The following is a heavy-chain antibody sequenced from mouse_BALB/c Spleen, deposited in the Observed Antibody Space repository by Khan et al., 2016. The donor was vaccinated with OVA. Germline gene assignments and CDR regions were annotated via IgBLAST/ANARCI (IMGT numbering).Heavy chain of an antibody. D-gene: IGHD2-10*01. J-gene: IGHJ4*01. CDR3: ARGPYFCNYFAMDY. CDR2: IWGDGIT. CDR1: GFSLTGYG. V-gene: IGHV2-6-7*01. Sequence: QVQLKESGPGLVAPSQSLSITCTVSGFSLTGYGVNWVRQPQGKGLEWLGVIWGDGITDYNSALKSRLSISKDNSKSQVFLKMNSLQTDDTARYYCARGPYFCNYFAMDYGGQGTSVTVSA.